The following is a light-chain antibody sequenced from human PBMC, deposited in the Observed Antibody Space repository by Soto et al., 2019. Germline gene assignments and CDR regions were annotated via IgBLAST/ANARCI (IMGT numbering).Light chain of an antibody. CDR3: QQRIHWPLT. J-gene: IGKJ4*01. Sequence: EIVLTQPPATLSLSPGERATLSCRASQSVGSSFAWYQQKPGQAPRLLIYDASTRATGIPARFSGSGSGTDFSLTISSLEPEDFAVYYCQQRIHWPLTFGGGTKVEIK. V-gene: IGKV3-11*01. CDR2: DAS. CDR1: QSVGSS.